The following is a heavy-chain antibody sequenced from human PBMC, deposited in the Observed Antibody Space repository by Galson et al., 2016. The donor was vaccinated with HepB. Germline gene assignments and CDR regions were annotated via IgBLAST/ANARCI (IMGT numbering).Heavy chain of an antibody. J-gene: IGHJ4*02. CDR3: AKPTASSGSYWGFDC. Sequence: SLRLSCAAPGFTFSSYAMSWVRQAPGKRLEWVSAITGRGVTTYYADSVKGRFTISRDNSKNTLYLHRNSLRAEDTAVYYCAKPTASSGSYWGFDCWGQGTLVTVSS. D-gene: IGHD1-26*01. CDR2: ITGRGVTT. CDR1: GFTFSSYA. V-gene: IGHV3-23*01.